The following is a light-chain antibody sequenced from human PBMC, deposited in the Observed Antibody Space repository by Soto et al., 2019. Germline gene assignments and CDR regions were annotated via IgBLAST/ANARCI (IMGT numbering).Light chain of an antibody. CDR3: APLTTTSFV. CDR1: SSDVGAYNF. J-gene: IGLJ1*01. Sequence: QSVLTQPASVSGSPGQSITISCTGTSSDVGAYNFVSWYQHHPDKAPKLMISEVSNRPSGVSDRFSGSKSGNTASLTISGLQAEDEDDYYCAPLTTTSFVFGTGTKVTVL. V-gene: IGLV2-14*01. CDR2: EVS.